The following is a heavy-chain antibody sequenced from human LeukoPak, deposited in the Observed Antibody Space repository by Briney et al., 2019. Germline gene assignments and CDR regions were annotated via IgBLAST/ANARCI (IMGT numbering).Heavy chain of an antibody. CDR1: GFTFSSYA. CDR3: ARVFIAGATYVFVI. Sequence: GGSLRLSCAASGFTFSSYAMHWVRQAPGKGLEWVAVISYDGSNKYYADSVKGRFTISRDNSKNTLYLQMNSLRAEDTAVYYCARVFIAGATYVFVIWGKGKRAPV. D-gene: IGHD6-25*01. V-gene: IGHV3-30-3*01. CDR2: ISYDGSNK. J-gene: IGHJ3*02.